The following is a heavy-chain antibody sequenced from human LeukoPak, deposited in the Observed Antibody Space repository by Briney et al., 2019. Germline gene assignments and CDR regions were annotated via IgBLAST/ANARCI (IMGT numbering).Heavy chain of an antibody. Sequence: GGSLRLSCAASGFTFSSYWMSWVRQAPGKGLEWVANIKQDGSEKYYVDSVKGRFTISRDNAKNSLYLQMNSLRAEDTAVYYCAGDTKPGIGPSDYWGQGTLVTVSS. J-gene: IGHJ4*02. V-gene: IGHV3-7*01. D-gene: IGHD6-13*01. CDR3: AGDTKPGIGPSDY. CDR2: IKQDGSEK. CDR1: GFTFSSYW.